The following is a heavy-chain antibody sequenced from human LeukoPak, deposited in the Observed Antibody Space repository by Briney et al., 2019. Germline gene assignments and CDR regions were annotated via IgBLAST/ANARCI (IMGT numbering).Heavy chain of an antibody. D-gene: IGHD3-10*01. J-gene: IGHJ6*02. CDR1: GYTFTSYG. V-gene: IGHV1-18*01. Sequence: ASVKVSCKASGYTFTSYGISSVRQAPGQGLEWMGWISAYNGNTNYAQKLQGRVTMTTDTSTSTAYMELRSLRSDDTAVYYCAATMVRGAHLYYGMDVWGQGTTVTVSS. CDR2: ISAYNGNT. CDR3: AATMVRGAHLYYGMDV.